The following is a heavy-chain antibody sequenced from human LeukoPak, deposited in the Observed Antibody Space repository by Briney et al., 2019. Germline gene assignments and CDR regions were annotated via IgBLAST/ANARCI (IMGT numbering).Heavy chain of an antibody. J-gene: IGHJ6*02. CDR1: GGSFSGYY. CDR2: INHSGST. V-gene: IGHV4-34*01. CDR3: ARGKVGKLGFWCGYHPRYYYGMDV. D-gene: IGHD3-3*01. Sequence: PSETLSLTCAVYGGSFSGYYWSWIRQPPGKGLESIGEINHSGSTNYNPSLKSRVTISVDTSKNQFSLKLSSVTAADTAVYYCARGKVGKLGFWCGYHPRYYYGMDVWGQGTTVTVSS.